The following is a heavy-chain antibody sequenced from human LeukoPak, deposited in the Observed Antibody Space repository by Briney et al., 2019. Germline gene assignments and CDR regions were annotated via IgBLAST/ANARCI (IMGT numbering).Heavy chain of an antibody. J-gene: IGHJ4*02. V-gene: IGHV1-18*01. Sequence: ASVKVSCKASGYTFTSYGISWVRQAPGQGLEWMGWISAYNGNTNYAQKLQGRVTMTTDTSTSTAYMELRSLRSDDTAVYYCARVLSSGWHVDYFDYWGQGTLVTVSS. CDR1: GYTFTSYG. CDR3: ARVLSSGWHVDYFDY. CDR2: ISAYNGNT. D-gene: IGHD6-19*01.